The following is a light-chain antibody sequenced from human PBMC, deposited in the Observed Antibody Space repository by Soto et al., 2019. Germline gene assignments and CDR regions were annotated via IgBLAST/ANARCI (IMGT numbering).Light chain of an antibody. CDR1: SSDVGGYNY. CDR2: EVN. J-gene: IGLJ2*01. Sequence: QSALTQPPSASGSPGQSVTISCTGTSSDVGGYNYVSWYQQCPGKAPKLMIYEVNKRPSGVPDRFSGSKSGNTASLTVSGLQGEDEADYYCTSYAGSNNMIFGGGTKLTVL. CDR3: TSYAGSNNMI. V-gene: IGLV2-8*01.